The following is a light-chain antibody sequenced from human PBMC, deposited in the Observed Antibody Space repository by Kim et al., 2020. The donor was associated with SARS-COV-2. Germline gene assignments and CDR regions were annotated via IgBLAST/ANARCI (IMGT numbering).Light chain of an antibody. V-gene: IGLV1-40*01. CDR1: SSNLGAGYD. CDR2: GST. CDR3: QSYDRSLSGKV. J-gene: IGLJ3*02. Sequence: QSVLTQPPSVSGAPGQRVTISCTGSSSNLGAGYDVHWYQHLPGTAPKLLIYGSTNRPSGVPDRFSGSKSGTSASLAITGLQAEDEADYYCQSYDRSLSGKVFGGGTQLTVL.